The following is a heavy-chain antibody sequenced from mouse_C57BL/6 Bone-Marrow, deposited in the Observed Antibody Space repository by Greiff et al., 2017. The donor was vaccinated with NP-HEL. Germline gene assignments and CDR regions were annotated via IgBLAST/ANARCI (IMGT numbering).Heavy chain of an antibody. D-gene: IGHD1-1*01. CDR1: GFTFSSYT. Sequence: EVQGVESGGGLVKPGGSLKLSCAASGFTFSSYTMSWVRQTPEKRLEWVATISGGGGNTYYPDSVKGRFTISRDNAKNTLYLQMSSLRSEDTALYYCARKNYYAYWGQGTLVTVSA. CDR2: ISGGGGNT. J-gene: IGHJ3*01. CDR3: ARKNYYAY. V-gene: IGHV5-9*01.